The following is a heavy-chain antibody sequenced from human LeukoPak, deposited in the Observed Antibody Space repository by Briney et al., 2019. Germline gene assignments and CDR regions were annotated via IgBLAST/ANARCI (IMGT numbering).Heavy chain of an antibody. Sequence: SETLSLNCAVYSVSFSGYYWSWIRQPPGKGLEGIGEINHSGSTNYHPSLKSQVTISVDTSKNQFSLKLSSVAAADTAVYYCARGLTAAIFNYWGQGTLVTVSS. V-gene: IGHV4-34*01. CDR2: INHSGST. CDR3: ARGLTAAIFNY. J-gene: IGHJ4*02. CDR1: SVSFSGYY. D-gene: IGHD2-2*02.